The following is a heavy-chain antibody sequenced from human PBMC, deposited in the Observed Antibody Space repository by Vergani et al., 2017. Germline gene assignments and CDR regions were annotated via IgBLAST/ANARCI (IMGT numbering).Heavy chain of an antibody. V-gene: IGHV1-18*04. CDR2: ISVYNGET. D-gene: IGHD3-16*02. J-gene: IGHJ6*02. CDR1: GYTFRNYG. Sequence: QVQLVQSGAEVKKPGASVKVSCEGSGYTFRNYGISWVRQAPGEGLEWLGWISVYNGETKFAQKFQGRVTLTRDTSTDTAYMEMGSLRSDDTAVYYCAREGFYDNIRGTYRPPSYYGMGVWGQGTKVTVAS. CDR3: AREGFYDNIRGTYRPPSYYGMGV.